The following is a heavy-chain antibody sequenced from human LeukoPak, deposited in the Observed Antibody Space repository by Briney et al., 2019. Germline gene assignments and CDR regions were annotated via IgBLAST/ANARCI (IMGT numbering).Heavy chain of an antibody. D-gene: IGHD2-21*02. J-gene: IGHJ4*02. CDR3: ARVAEYRGGDCYSGGFDY. CDR2: INAGNGNT. V-gene: IGHV1-3*01. Sequence: ASVKVSCKASGYTFTSYAMHWVRQAPGQRLEWMGWINAGNGNTKYSQKFQGRVTITRDTSASTAYMELSSLRSEDTAVYYCARVAEYRGGDCYSGGFDYWGQGTLVTVSS. CDR1: GYTFTSYA.